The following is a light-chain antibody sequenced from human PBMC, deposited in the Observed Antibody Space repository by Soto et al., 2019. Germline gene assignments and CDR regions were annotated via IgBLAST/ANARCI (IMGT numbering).Light chain of an antibody. CDR1: QSVSSY. V-gene: IGKV3-20*01. J-gene: IGKJ2*01. CDR2: GAS. CDR3: QQYGGSPRT. Sequence: EIVLTQSPGTLSLSPGERATLSCRASQSVSSYLAWYQQEPGQAPRLLIYGASSRPTGIPDRFSGSGSGTDFSLSISRLEPEDFAVYYCQQYGGSPRTFGQGTKVEIK.